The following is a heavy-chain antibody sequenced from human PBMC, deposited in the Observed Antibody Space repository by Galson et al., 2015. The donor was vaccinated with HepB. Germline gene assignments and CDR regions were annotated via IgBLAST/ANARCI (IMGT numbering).Heavy chain of an antibody. J-gene: IGHJ6*02. CDR1: GYSFTSYW. Sequence: QSGAEVKKPGESLRISCRGSGYSFTSYWISWGRQIPGKGLEWMGRIDPSDSYTNYSPSFQGNVTISADKSISTAYLQWSSLKASDTAMYYCARASYSSGWYGRSGYYYGMDVWGQGTTVTVSS. V-gene: IGHV5-10-1*01. D-gene: IGHD6-19*01. CDR2: IDPSDSYT. CDR3: ARASYSSGWYGRSGYYYGMDV.